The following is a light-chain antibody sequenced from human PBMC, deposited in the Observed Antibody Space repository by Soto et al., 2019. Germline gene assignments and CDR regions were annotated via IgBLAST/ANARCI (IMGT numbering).Light chain of an antibody. J-gene: IGLJ1*01. Sequence: QSALTQPAAVSGSPGQSITVSCTGTISDIGVYNYVSWYQHHPGKAPKLIIYEVSDRPSGVSNRFSASKSGNTASLTSSGLQAEDEADYYCSSYTGSSTLVFGTGTKVTVL. CDR2: EVS. CDR3: SSYTGSSTLV. CDR1: ISDIGVYNY. V-gene: IGLV2-14*01.